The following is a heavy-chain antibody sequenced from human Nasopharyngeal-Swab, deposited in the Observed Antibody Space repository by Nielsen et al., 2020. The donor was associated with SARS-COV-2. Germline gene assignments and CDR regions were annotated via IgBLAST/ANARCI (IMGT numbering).Heavy chain of an antibody. D-gene: IGHD3-22*01. V-gene: IGHV3-23*01. J-gene: IGHJ4*02. CDR3: AKGRYYYDTSGHLLFDY. CDR1: GFTFTSYP. Sequence: GESLKISCAASGFTFTSYPMNWVRQAPGKGLEWVSGISGIDGSTYYADSVKGRFTISRDSSKNTLYLQMSSLRAEDTAVYYCAKGRYYYDTSGHLLFDYWGQGTLVTVSS. CDR2: ISGIDGST.